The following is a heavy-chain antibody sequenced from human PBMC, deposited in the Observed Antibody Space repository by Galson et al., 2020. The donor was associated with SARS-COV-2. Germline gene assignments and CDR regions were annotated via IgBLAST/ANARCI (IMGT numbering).Heavy chain of an antibody. CDR3: ARGSSDHFPHPFDS. J-gene: IGHJ4*02. CDR1: GGSFSGFH. V-gene: IGHV4-34*01. CDR2: INVSGRT. Sequence: SQTLSLTCAVHGGSFSGFHWTWVRQSPGKGLEYIGEINVSGRTKFNPSLKSRVTISVDTSKDQFSLQLNSVTDADTAMYFCARGSSDHFPHPFDSWGQGTLVFVSS. D-gene: IGHD3-3*02.